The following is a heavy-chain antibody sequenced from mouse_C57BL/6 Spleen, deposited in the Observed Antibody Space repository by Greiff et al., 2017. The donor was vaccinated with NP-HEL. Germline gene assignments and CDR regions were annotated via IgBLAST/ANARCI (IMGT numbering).Heavy chain of an antibody. CDR3: ARASAYYSNYGWFAY. J-gene: IGHJ3*01. D-gene: IGHD2-5*01. V-gene: IGHV3-6*01. CDR2: ISYDGSN. CDR1: GYSITSGYY. Sequence: ESGPGLVKPSQSLSLTCSVTGYSITSGYYWNWIRQFPGNKLEWMGYISYDGSNNYNPSLKNRISITRDTSKNQFFLKLNSVTTEDTATYYCARASAYYSNYGWFAYWGQGTLVTVSA.